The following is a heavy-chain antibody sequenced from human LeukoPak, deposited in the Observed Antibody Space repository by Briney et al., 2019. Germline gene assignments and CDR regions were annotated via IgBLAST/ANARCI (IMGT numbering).Heavy chain of an antibody. Sequence: GGSLRLSCAASGFTFSSYAMSWVRQAPGKGLEWVSAISGSGGSTYYADSVKGRFTISRDNSKNTLYLQMNSLRAEDTAVYYCAKVPGYYYDSSGYSLDYWGQGTLVTVSS. D-gene: IGHD3-22*01. CDR3: AKVPGYYYDSSGYSLDY. CDR2: ISGSGGST. J-gene: IGHJ4*02. CDR1: GFTFSSYA. V-gene: IGHV3-23*01.